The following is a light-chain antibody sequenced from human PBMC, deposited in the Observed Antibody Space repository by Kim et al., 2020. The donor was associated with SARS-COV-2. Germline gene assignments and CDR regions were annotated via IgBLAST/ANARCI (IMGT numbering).Light chain of an antibody. CDR2: GAS. V-gene: IGKV3-15*01. CDR1: QSVNPN. Sequence: MSPGERATLSYRASQSVNPNLAWYQQKPGQAPRLLIYGASTTATGIPARFSGSGSGTEFTLTISSLQSEDSAVYYCQKYKDWPLTFGGGTKVDIK. CDR3: QKYKDWPLT. J-gene: IGKJ4*01.